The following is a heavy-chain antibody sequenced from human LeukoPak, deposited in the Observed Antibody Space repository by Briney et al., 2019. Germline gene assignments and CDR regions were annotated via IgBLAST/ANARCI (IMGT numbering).Heavy chain of an antibody. J-gene: IGHJ5*02. CDR3: ARGLAAYWFDP. CDR1: GGSISSHY. D-gene: IGHD2-15*01. V-gene: IGHV4-59*11. CDR2: IYYSGST. Sequence: SETLSLTCTVSGGSISSHYWSWTRQPPGKGLEWIGYIYYSGSTNYNPSLKSRVTISVDTSKNQFSLKLSSVTAADTAVYYCARGLAAYWFDPWGQGTLVTVSS.